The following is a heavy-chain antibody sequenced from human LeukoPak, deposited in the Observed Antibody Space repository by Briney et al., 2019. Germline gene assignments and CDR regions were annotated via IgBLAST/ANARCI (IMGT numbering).Heavy chain of an antibody. CDR2: IKDDGSGR. V-gene: IGHV3-7*01. D-gene: IGHD1/OR15-1a*01. CDR3: ARDFRTSNKRAFDI. Sequence: GGALRLSCAASGFTFSSYWMTWVRQAPGKGLEWVAHIKDDGSGRYYVDSVKGRFTISRDDAKNSLYLQMNSLRAEDTAVYYCARDFRTSNKRAFDIWGQGTMVIVSP. J-gene: IGHJ3*02. CDR1: GFTFSSYW.